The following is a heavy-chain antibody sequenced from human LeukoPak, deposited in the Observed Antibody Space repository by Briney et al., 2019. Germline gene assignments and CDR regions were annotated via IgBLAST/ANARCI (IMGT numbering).Heavy chain of an antibody. D-gene: IGHD2-21*02. Sequence: PSETLSLTCAVSGGSISSGGYSWSWIRQPPGKGLEWIGYIYHSGSTYYNPSLKSRVTISVGRSKNQFSLKLSSVTAADTAVYYCARGGTYCGGDCYLNWGQGTLVTVSS. V-gene: IGHV4-30-2*01. CDR2: IYHSGST. CDR3: ARGGTYCGGDCYLN. J-gene: IGHJ4*02. CDR1: GGSISSGGYS.